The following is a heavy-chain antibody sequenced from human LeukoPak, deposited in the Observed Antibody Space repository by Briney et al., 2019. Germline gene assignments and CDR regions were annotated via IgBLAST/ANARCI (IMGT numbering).Heavy chain of an antibody. D-gene: IGHD3-10*01. Sequence: GGSLRLSCAASGFMFSSYGMHWVRQAPGKGLEWVAFIRYDGSNKYSGDSVRGRFTISRGNSKNTLYLQMNSLRAEDTAVYYCAKLSPTDTSGDYWGQGTLVTVSS. CDR2: IRYDGSNK. CDR1: GFMFSSYG. CDR3: AKLSPTDTSGDY. J-gene: IGHJ4*02. V-gene: IGHV3-30*02.